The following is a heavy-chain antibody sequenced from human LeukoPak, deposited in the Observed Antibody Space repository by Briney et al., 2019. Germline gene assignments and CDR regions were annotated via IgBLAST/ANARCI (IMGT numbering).Heavy chain of an antibody. J-gene: IGHJ4*02. CDR3: AKGRYHDSSGYPIDY. CDR2: INHSGST. Sequence: SETLSLTCAVYGGSFSGYYWSWIRQPPGKGLEWIGEINHSGSTNYNPSLKSRVTISVDTSKNQFSLKLSSVTAADTAVYYCAKGRYHDSSGYPIDYWGQGTLVTVSS. CDR1: GGSFSGYY. V-gene: IGHV4-34*01. D-gene: IGHD3-22*01.